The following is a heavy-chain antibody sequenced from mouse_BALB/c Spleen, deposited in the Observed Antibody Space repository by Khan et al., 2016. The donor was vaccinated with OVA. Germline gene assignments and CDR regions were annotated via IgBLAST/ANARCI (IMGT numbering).Heavy chain of an antibody. J-gene: IGHJ3*01. CDR1: GYTFTDYN. V-gene: IGHV1-77*01. CDR3: EREGGAWFAY. Sequence: QVRLQQSGAELARPGASVKLSCKASGYTFTDYNINWVKQRTGQGLEWIGEIYSGSNNTYYTEKFKGKATLTADKSSSTAYMQLSSLTSEDSAVYFCEREGGAWFAYWGQGTLVTVSA. CDR2: IYSGSNNT.